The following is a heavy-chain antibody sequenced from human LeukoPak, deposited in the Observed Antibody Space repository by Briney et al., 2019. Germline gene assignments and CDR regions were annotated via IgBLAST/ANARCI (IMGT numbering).Heavy chain of an antibody. CDR1: GYSFSSYW. V-gene: IGHV5-51*01. Sequence: GESLKIPCKGSGYSFSSYWIAWVRQMPGKGLEWMGVIYPRDSRTTYSPSFQGQVTISADKSISTAYLQWTSLKASDTAMYYCARHLSDITSSPNYWGPGTLVTVSS. D-gene: IGHD2-2*01. CDR2: IYPRDSRT. CDR3: ARHLSDITSSPNY. J-gene: IGHJ4*02.